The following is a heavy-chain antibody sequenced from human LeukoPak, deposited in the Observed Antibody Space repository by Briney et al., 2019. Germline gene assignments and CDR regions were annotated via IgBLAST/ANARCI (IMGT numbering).Heavy chain of an antibody. D-gene: IGHD1-1*01. J-gene: IGHJ5*02. CDR1: GGSISSYY. V-gene: IGHV4-59*08. CDR2: IYYSGST. CDR3: ARRRGYNWNDVGWFDP. Sequence: PSETLSLTCTVSGGSISSYYWSWIRQPPGKGLEWIGYIYYSGSTNYNPSLKSRVTISVDTSKNQFSLKLSSVTAADTAVYYCARRRGYNWNDVGWFDPWGQGTLVTVSS.